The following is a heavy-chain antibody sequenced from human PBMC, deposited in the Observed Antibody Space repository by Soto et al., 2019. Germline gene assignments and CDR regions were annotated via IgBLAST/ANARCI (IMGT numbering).Heavy chain of an antibody. CDR2: ISYDGSNK. V-gene: IGHV3-30*18. D-gene: IGHD6-13*01. CDR3: AKVSDSSSWYGSRAWDWYFDL. Sequence: QVQLVESGGGVVQPGRSLRLSCAASGFTFSSYGMHWVRQAPGKGLEWVAVISYDGSNKYYADSVKGRFTISRDNSKNTQYLQMNSLRAEDTAVYYCAKVSDSSSWYGSRAWDWYFDLRGRGTLVTVSS. J-gene: IGHJ2*01. CDR1: GFTFSSYG.